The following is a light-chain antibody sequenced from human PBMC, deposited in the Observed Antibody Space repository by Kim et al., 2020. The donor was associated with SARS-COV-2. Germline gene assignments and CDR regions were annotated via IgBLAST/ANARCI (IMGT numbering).Light chain of an antibody. CDR3: QQRTNRPPFT. V-gene: IGKV3-11*01. J-gene: IGKJ3*01. CDR2: DAS. Sequence: EIVLTQSPATLSLSPGERATLSCRASQSVSSYLAWYQQKPGQAPRLLIYDASNRATGIPARFSGSGSGTDFTLTISSLEPEDFAVYYCQQRTNRPPFTFGPGTKLEI. CDR1: QSVSSY.